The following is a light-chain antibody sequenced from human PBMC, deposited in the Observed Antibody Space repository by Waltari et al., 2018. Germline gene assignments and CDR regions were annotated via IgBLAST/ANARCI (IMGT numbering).Light chain of an antibody. CDR1: QGIRGL. Sequence: DIQMTQSPSSVSASVGDRVTITGRASQGIRGLLVWDQQRPGEVPKLLIYAASSLQSGVPSRLSGSGSGTDFTLTIRSLQPEDFATYYCQQANSFPITFGQGTRLDIK. CDR2: AAS. V-gene: IGKV1-12*01. J-gene: IGKJ5*01. CDR3: QQANSFPIT.